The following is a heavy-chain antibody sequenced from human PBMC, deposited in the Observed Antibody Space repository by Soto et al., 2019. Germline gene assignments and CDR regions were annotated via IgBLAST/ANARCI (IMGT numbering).Heavy chain of an antibody. CDR1: GFTFDDYA. J-gene: IGHJ4*02. V-gene: IGHV3-9*01. CDR2: ISWNSGSI. CDR3: AKDYYYGSGSYYTFDY. D-gene: IGHD3-10*01. Sequence: SLRLSCAASGFTFDDYAMHWVRQAPGKGLEWVSGISWNSGSIGYADSVKGRFTISRDNAKNSLYLQMNSLRAEDTALYYCAKDYYYGSGSYYTFDYWGQGTLVTVSS.